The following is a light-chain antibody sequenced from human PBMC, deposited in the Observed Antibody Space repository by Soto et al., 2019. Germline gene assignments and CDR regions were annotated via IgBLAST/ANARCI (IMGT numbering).Light chain of an antibody. Sequence: EIVLTQSPGTLSLSPGESATLSCRASQSVSNNYLAWYQQKPGQAPRLLIYGASNRATGIPDRFSGSASGTDFTLTISRLEPEDFAVYYCQQYGSSGTFGQGTKVEIK. CDR1: QSVSNNY. CDR2: GAS. CDR3: QQYGSSGT. J-gene: IGKJ1*01. V-gene: IGKV3-20*01.